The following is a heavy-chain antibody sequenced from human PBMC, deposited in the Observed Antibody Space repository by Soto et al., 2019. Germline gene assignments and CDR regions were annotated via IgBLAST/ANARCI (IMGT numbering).Heavy chain of an antibody. J-gene: IGHJ6*02. D-gene: IGHD6-6*01. Sequence: SETLSLTCAVYGESFSHYYWAWIRQTPGTGLEWIGEINHSGTVHYNPSLKSRVTISVDTSKNQFSLNLGSVTAADRGVYYCARGEDTSSPYPYGMDVWGQGTTVTVSS. CDR2: INHSGTV. CDR1: GESFSHYY. V-gene: IGHV4-34*01. CDR3: ARGEDTSSPYPYGMDV.